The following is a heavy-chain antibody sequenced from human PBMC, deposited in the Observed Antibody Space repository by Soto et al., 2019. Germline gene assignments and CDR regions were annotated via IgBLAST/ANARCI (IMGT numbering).Heavy chain of an antibody. CDR3: ARDRGVAPPVAGNTHYYYYMDV. V-gene: IGHV1-18*01. J-gene: IGHJ6*03. Sequence: QDRLVQSGVEVKKPGASVRVSCKASGYSFTNYGITWVRQAPGQGFEWMGWISAYNGNTNYAQKFQGRGTLTTDASTSTAYLEWRSLRSDDTAVYYCARDRGVAPPVAGNTHYYYYMDVWGKGTTVTVSS. CDR2: ISAYNGNT. D-gene: IGHD6-19*01. CDR1: GYSFTNYG.